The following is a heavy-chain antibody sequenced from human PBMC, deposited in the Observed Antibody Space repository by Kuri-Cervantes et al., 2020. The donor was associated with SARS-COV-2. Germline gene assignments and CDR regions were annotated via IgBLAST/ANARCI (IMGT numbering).Heavy chain of an antibody. Sequence: GESLKISCAASGFTFSSYGMHWVRQAPGKGLEWVAFIRYDGSNKYYADSVKGRSTISRDNSKNTLYLQMNSLRAEDTAVYYCANLEGRVVVVPAAFDAFDIWGQGTMVTVSS. D-gene: IGHD2-2*01. CDR2: IRYDGSNK. CDR1: GFTFSSYG. CDR3: ANLEGRVVVVPAAFDAFDI. J-gene: IGHJ3*02. V-gene: IGHV3-30*02.